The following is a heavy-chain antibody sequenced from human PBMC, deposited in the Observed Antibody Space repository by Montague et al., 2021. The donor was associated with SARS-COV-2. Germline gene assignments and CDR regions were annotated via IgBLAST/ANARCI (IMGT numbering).Heavy chain of an antibody. CDR1: GGSFSTYS. Sequence: SETLSLTCAVHGGSFSTYSWNWIRQPPGKGLEWIGEIHHGGSTNYNPSPKSRVTISADTSKNQFSLKLTSVAAADTAVYYCARLGDGVVPSPILGVGPYYSSSYMDVWGTGTLVTVSS. V-gene: IGHV4-34*01. CDR3: ARLGDGVVPSPILGVGPYYSSSYMDV. D-gene: IGHD3-10*01. CDR2: IHHGGST. J-gene: IGHJ6*03.